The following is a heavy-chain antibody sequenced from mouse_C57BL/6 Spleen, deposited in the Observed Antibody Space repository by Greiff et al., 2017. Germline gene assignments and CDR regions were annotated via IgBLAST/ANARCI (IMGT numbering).Heavy chain of an antibody. CDR2: INPNNGGT. D-gene: IGHD3-2*02. CDR3: AKGQLRYRFAY. Sequence: EVQLQQSGPELVKPGASVKIPCKASGYTFTDYNMDWVKQSHGKSLEWIGDINPNNGGTIYNQKFKGKATLTVDKSSSTAYMELRSLTSEDTAVYYCAKGQLRYRFAYWGQGTLVTVSA. CDR1: GYTFTDYN. J-gene: IGHJ3*01. V-gene: IGHV1-18*01.